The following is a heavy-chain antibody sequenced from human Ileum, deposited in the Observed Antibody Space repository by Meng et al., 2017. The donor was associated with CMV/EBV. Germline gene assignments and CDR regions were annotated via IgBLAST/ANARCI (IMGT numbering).Heavy chain of an antibody. V-gene: IGHV3-48*04. CDR3: ARGAYAIVVVSAAMEYFQH. J-gene: IGHJ1*01. D-gene: IGHD2-2*01. Sequence: GESLKISCAASGFTFSSYSMKWVRQAPGKGLEWVSYISSSSSTIYYADSVKGRFTISRDNAKNSLYLQMNSRRAEDTAVYYCARGAYAIVVVSAAMEYFQHWGQGTLVTVSS. CDR1: GFTFSSYS. CDR2: ISSSSSTI.